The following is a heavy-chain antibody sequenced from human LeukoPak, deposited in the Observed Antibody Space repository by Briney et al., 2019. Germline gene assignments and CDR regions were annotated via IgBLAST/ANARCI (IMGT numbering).Heavy chain of an antibody. J-gene: IGHJ4*02. V-gene: IGHV3-23*01. CDR3: AKGSYYDSSGSFYFDY. D-gene: IGHD3-22*01. Sequence: PGGSLRLSCAASGVTFSSYAMSWVRQAPGKGLEWVSGISGSGDNTYYADSVKGRFNISRDNSKNTLYVQVNSLGTEDTAAYYCAKGSYYDSSGSFYFDYWGQGTLVTVSS. CDR1: GVTFSSYA. CDR2: ISGSGDNT.